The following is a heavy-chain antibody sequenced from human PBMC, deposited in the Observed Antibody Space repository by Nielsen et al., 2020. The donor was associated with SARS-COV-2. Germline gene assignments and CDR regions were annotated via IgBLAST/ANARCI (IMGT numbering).Heavy chain of an antibody. CDR2: ISGTGDST. D-gene: IGHD2-2*03. CDR3: AKDFHGSVADFFGN. Sequence: GGSLRLSCAASGFSFSSYAMNWVRQAPGKGLEWVSAISGTGDSTYYSDSVKGRFTISRDNSKNTLHLQMNSLRAEDTALYFCAKDFHGSVADFFGNWGQGTLVTVSS. CDR1: GFSFSSYA. V-gene: IGHV3-23*01. J-gene: IGHJ4*02.